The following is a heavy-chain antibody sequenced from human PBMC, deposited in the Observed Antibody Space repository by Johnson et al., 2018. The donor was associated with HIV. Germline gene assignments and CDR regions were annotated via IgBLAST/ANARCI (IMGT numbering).Heavy chain of an antibody. CDR2: ISYDGSNK. Sequence: QMLLVESGGGVVQPGRSLRLSCAASGFTFSSYGMHWVRQAPGKGLEWVAVISYDGSNKYYADSVKGRFTISRDNSKNTLSLQMNSLETEETAMYYCAGEGGDGFLEWLYTFDIWGQGTMVTVSS. J-gene: IGHJ3*02. CDR3: AGEGGDGFLEWLYTFDI. D-gene: IGHD3-3*01. CDR1: GFTFSSYG. V-gene: IGHV3-30*03.